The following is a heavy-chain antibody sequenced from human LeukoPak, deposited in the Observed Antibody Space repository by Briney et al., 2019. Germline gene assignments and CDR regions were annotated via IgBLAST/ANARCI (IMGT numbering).Heavy chain of an antibody. D-gene: IGHD3-22*01. CDR1: GFTVSSNY. Sequence: GGSLRLSCAASGFTVSSNYMNWVRQAPGKGLEWVSIIYSGGSTYYADSVKGRFTISRDNSKNTLYLQMNSLRAEDTAVYYCARLYYDSSGYYFDYWGQGTLVTVSS. V-gene: IGHV3-53*01. CDR3: ARLYYDSSGYYFDY. CDR2: IYSGGST. J-gene: IGHJ4*02.